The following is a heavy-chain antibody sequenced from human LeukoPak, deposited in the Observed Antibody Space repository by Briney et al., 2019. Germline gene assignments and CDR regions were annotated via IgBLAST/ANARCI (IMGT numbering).Heavy chain of an antibody. V-gene: IGHV3-23*01. CDR3: AKSSRYGTGWYGKIDY. CDR1: GSAFSSHA. Sequence: GGSLRLSCAASGSAFSSHAMSWVRQAPGKGLEWVSAITDSGGNRQYTDSVKGRFTISRDNSKNTLYLQMDSLRADDTAVYYCAKSSRYGTGWYGKIDYWGQGTLVTVSS. J-gene: IGHJ4*02. CDR2: ITDSGGNR. D-gene: IGHD6-19*01.